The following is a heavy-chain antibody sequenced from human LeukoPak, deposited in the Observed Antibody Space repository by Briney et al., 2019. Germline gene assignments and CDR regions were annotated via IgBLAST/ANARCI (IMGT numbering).Heavy chain of an antibody. CDR3: ARGPSCSSVSCYTTGLFDY. V-gene: IGHV3-21*01. CDR1: GFTFSIYS. CDR2: IRRSSSSI. J-gene: IGHJ4*02. D-gene: IGHD2-15*01. Sequence: GGSLRLSCTASGFTFSIYSMNWVRQAPGKGLEWVSSIRRSSSSIYYADSLKGQFTISRDNAKNSLYLQMNSLRAEDTAVYYCARGPSCSSVSCYTTGLFDYWGRGTLVTVSS.